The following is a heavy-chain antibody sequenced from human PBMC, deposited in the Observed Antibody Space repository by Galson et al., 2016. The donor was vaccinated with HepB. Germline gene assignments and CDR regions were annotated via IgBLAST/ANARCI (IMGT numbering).Heavy chain of an antibody. D-gene: IGHD1-26*01. Sequence: SVKVSCKASGGTFGRNTINWVRQAPGQGLEWMGGIIPIFGTATYSQKFQGRVNITADESTYAAYMELSSLRSEDTAEYYCATGRDTTGKGLYHYDSWAQGTLVTVSS. CDR3: ATGRDTTGKGLYHYDS. V-gene: IGHV1-69*13. CDR1: GGTFGRNT. J-gene: IGHJ4*02. CDR2: IIPIFGTA.